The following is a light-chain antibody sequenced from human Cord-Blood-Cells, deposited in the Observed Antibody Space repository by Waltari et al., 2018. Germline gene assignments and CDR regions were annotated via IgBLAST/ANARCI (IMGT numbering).Light chain of an antibody. V-gene: IGLV2-11*01. CDR1: SSDVGGYNY. CDR3: CSYAGSYTYV. CDR2: DVS. J-gene: IGLJ1*01. Sequence: SALHQPRPVSGSPGPSVTFSRTGTSSDVGGYNYVSWYQQHPGKAPKLMIYDVSKRPSGVPDRFSGSKSGNTASLTISGLQAEDEADYYCCSYAGSYTYVFGTGTKVTVL.